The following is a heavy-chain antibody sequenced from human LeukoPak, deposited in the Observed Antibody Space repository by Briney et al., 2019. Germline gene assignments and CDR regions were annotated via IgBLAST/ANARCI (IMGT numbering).Heavy chain of an antibody. D-gene: IGHD2-2*01. V-gene: IGHV4-59*08. Sequence: PSETLSLTCTVSGGSLSRSYWSWIRQSPGKGLEWIGYAYDFESTNYNPSLESRVTIFVDPSKNQFSLNLRSVTAADTAVYYCARHERCSSINCIYNWFDPWGQGTLVIVSS. J-gene: IGHJ5*02. CDR1: GGSLSRSY. CDR2: AYDFEST. CDR3: ARHERCSSINCIYNWFDP.